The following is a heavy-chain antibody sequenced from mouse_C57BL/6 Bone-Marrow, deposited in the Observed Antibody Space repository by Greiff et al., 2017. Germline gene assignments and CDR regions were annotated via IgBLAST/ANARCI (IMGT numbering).Heavy chain of an antibody. CDR1: EYEFPSYD. Sequence: EVQGVESGGGLVQPGESLKLSCESNEYEFPSYDMSWVRKTPEQRLELVAAINSDGGSTYYPDTMERRFTISRDNTKKTPYVQMSSLRSEDTALYYCARHCRTPRDDYGGGFDLWGQGTTLSVSS. CDR2: INSDGGST. D-gene: IGHD2-4*01. CDR3: ARHCRTPRDDYGGGFDL. V-gene: IGHV5-2*01. J-gene: IGHJ2*01.